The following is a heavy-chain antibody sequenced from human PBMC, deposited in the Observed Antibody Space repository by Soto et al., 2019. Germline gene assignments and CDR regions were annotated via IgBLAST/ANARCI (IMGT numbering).Heavy chain of an antibody. CDR2: ISAYNGNT. CDR3: ARSRTIFNPLDP. J-gene: IGHJ5*02. Sequence: ASVTVSCKASGYTFTSYGISWVRQAPGQGLEWMGWISAYNGNTNYAQKLQGRVAMTTDTSTSTAYMELRSLRSDDTAVYYCARSRTIFNPLDPWGQGTLVTVSS. D-gene: IGHD3-3*01. CDR1: GYTFTSYG. V-gene: IGHV1-18*01.